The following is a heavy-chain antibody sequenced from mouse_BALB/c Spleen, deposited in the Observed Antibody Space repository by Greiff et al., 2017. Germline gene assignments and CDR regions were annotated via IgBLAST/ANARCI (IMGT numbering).Heavy chain of an antibody. V-gene: IGHV14-3*02. Sequence: VQLQQSGAELVKPGASVKLSCTASGFNIKDTYMHWVKQRPEQGLEWIGRIDPANGNTKYDPKFQGKATITADTSSNTAYLQLSSLTSEDTAVYYCARGAYYGGFDYWGQGTTLTVSS. CDR1: GFNIKDTY. CDR2: IDPANGNT. J-gene: IGHJ2*01. CDR3: ARGAYYGGFDY. D-gene: IGHD1-1*01.